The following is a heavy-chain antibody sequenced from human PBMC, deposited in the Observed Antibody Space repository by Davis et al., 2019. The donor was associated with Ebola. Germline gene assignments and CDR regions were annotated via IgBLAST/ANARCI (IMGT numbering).Heavy chain of an antibody. CDR1: GNTISTYT. D-gene: IGHD2-21*02. Sequence: AASVKVSCKASGNTISTYTIDWVRQAPGQGLEWMGGIIPLFGTTNYAQKFRGRVMITADKSTRIAYMELNSRTSEDTAVYYCARGPSVATAHYFDYWGQGTLVTVSS. CDR3: ARGPSVATAHYFDY. J-gene: IGHJ4*02. V-gene: IGHV1-69*06. CDR2: IIPLFGTT.